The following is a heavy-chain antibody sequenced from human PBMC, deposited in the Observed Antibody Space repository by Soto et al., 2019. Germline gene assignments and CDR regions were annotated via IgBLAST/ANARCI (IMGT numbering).Heavy chain of an antibody. CDR1: GFTFSSYW. D-gene: IGHD3-10*01. CDR2: INSDGSST. Sequence: GGSLRLSCAASGFTFSSYWMHWVRQAPGKGLVWVSRINSDGSSTSYADSVKGRFTISRDNAKNTLYLQMNSLRAEDTAVYYCARGLRVSGYYYYYMDVWGKGTTVTVSS. J-gene: IGHJ6*03. CDR3: ARGLRVSGYYYYYMDV. V-gene: IGHV3-74*01.